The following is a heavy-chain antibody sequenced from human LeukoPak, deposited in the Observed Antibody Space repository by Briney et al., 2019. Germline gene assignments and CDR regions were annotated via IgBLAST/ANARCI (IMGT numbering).Heavy chain of an antibody. CDR3: ARDPPYGMDV. J-gene: IGHJ6*02. CDR1: GFTFSSYE. Sequence: GGSLRLSCAASGFTFSSYEMNWVRQAPVKGLEWVSYISSSGSTIYYADSVKGRFTISRDNAKNSLYLQMNSLRAEDTAVYYCARDPPYGMDVWGQGTTVTVSS. V-gene: IGHV3-48*03. CDR2: ISSSGSTI.